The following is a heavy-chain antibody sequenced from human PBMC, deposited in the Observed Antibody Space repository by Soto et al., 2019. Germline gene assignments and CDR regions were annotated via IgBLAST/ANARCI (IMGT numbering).Heavy chain of an antibody. Sequence: QVQLQESGPGLVNPPETLSLTCTVSGDSISSSDYYWGWIRQPPGKGLEWIGSIYYSGSTYYNPSLKSRVTISLDTSKNQFSLKVSSVTAADTAVYYCARHLRWNYYFDYWGQGTLVTVSS. CDR2: IYYSGST. CDR3: ARHLRWNYYFDY. J-gene: IGHJ4*02. D-gene: IGHD1-7*01. CDR1: GDSISSSDYY. V-gene: IGHV4-39*01.